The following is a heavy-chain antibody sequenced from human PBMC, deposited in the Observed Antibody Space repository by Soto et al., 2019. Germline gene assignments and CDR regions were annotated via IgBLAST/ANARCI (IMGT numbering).Heavy chain of an antibody. CDR2: INPNSGGT. Sequence: ASVKVSCKASGYTFTGYYMHWVRQAPGQGLEWMGWINPNSGGTNYAQKLQGWVTMTRDTSISTAYMELSRLRSDDTAVYYCASSHTYYYYGMDVWGQGTTVTVSS. CDR3: ASSHTYYYYGMDV. J-gene: IGHJ6*02. CDR1: GYTFTGYY. V-gene: IGHV1-2*04.